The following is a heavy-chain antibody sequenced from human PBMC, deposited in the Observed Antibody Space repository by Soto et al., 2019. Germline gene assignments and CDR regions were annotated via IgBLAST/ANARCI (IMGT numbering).Heavy chain of an antibody. CDR1: GFTFSSYG. V-gene: IGHV3-33*01. CDR2: IWYDGSNK. Sequence: QVQLVESGGGVVQPGRSLRLSCAASGFTFSSYGMHWVRQAPGKGLEWVAVIWYDGSNKYYADSVKGRFTTSRDNSKKTRDRQMNGLRAEDTAVYYCARDCAGYSSGWYQRGGFDYWGQGTLVTVSS. J-gene: IGHJ4*02. CDR3: ARDCAGYSSGWYQRGGFDY. D-gene: IGHD6-19*01.